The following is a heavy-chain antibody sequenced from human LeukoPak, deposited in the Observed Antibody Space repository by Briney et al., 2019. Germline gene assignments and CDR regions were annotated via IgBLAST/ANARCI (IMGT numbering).Heavy chain of an antibody. CDR3: ARDHGYSSGWYYFDY. J-gene: IGHJ4*02. D-gene: IGHD6-19*01. V-gene: IGHV1-46*02. Sequence: ASVKVSCKASGFTFNKYGISWVRQAPGQGLEWMGIINPSGGSTSYAQKFQGRVTMTRDTSTSTVYMELSSLRSEDTAVYHCARDHGYSSGWYYFDYWGQGTLVTVSS. CDR2: INPSGGST. CDR1: GFTFNKYG.